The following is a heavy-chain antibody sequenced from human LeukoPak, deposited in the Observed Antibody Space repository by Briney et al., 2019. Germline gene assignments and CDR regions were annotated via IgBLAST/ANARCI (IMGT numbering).Heavy chain of an antibody. J-gene: IGHJ4*02. D-gene: IGHD5-24*01. Sequence: GGSLRLSCAASGFTVSSNYMSWVRQAPGKGLEWVSYISSSGSTIYYADSVKGRFTISRDNAKNSLYLQMNSLRAEDTAVYYCARAGDGYRIDFDYWGQGTLVTVSS. CDR2: ISSSGSTI. CDR1: GFTVSSNY. CDR3: ARAGDGYRIDFDY. V-gene: IGHV3-11*04.